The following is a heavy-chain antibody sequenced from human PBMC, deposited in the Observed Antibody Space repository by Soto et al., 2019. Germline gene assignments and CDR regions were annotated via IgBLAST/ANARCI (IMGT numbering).Heavy chain of an antibody. CDR3: ARDHDYGDYLFDY. CDR2: ISSSSSYI. CDR1: GFTFSSYS. Sequence: EVQLVESGGGLVKPGGSLRLSCAASGFTFSSYSMNWVRQAPGKGLEWVSSISSSSSYIYYADSVKGRFTISRDNAKNALYLQMNRLRAEDTAVYYCARDHDYGDYLFDYWGQGTLVTVSS. D-gene: IGHD4-17*01. J-gene: IGHJ4*02. V-gene: IGHV3-21*01.